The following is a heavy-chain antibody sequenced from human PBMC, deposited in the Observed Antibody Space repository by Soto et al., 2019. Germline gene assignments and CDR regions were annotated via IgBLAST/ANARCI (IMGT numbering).Heavy chain of an antibody. CDR3: ARGSIVVVPAGHFGMDV. CDR2: ISYDGSNK. Sequence: HPGGSLRLSCAASGFTFSSYAMHWVRQAPGKGLEWVAVISYDGSNKYYADSVKGRFTISRDDSKNTLYLQMNSLRAEDTAVYYCARGSIVVVPAGHFGMDVWGQGTTVTVSS. CDR1: GFTFSSYA. V-gene: IGHV3-30-3*01. J-gene: IGHJ6*02. D-gene: IGHD2-2*01.